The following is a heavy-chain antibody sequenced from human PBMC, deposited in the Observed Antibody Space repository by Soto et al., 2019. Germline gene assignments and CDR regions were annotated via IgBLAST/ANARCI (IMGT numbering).Heavy chain of an antibody. CDR2: ITASGYSA. J-gene: IGHJ4*02. Sequence: EAQLLESGGGLVQPGGSLRLSCAASGLVFSNYAMTWVRQAPGKGLEWVSIITASGYSAYYGGAVKGRFTTSRDNSRSTLYLQMNGLRADDTAVYYCAKGDLLWDPFDFWGQGTLVTVSS. V-gene: IGHV3-23*01. CDR1: GLVFSNYA. CDR3: AKGDLLWDPFDF. D-gene: IGHD3-16*01.